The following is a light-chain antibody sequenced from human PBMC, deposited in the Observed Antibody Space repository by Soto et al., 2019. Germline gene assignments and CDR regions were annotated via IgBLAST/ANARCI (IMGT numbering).Light chain of an antibody. CDR2: DAS. J-gene: IGKJ2*01. V-gene: IGKV3-20*01. CDR3: QQYGTSLLYT. CDR1: QSVTSGY. Sequence: EIVLTQSPGTLSLSPGKRATLSCRASQSVTSGYLAWYQQKPGQAPRLLIYDASSRATGIPDRFSGSGSGTDFTLTISRLEPEDFAVYYCQQYGTSLLYTFGQGTKLEIK.